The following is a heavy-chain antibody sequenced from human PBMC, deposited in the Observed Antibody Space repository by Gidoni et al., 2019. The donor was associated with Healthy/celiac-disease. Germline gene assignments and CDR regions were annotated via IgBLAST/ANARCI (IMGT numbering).Heavy chain of an antibody. CDR3: TTDRFYYDYVWGDGFDY. V-gene: IGHV3-15*01. CDR2: IKSKTDGGTT. J-gene: IGHJ4*02. Sequence: EVQLVESGGGLVKPGGSLRLSCAASGFTFSNAWMSWVRQAPGKGLEWVGRIKSKTDGGTTDYAAPVKGRFTISRDDSKNTLYLQMNSLKTEDTAVYYCTTDRFYYDYVWGDGFDYWGQGTLVTVSS. D-gene: IGHD3-16*01. CDR1: GFTFSNAW.